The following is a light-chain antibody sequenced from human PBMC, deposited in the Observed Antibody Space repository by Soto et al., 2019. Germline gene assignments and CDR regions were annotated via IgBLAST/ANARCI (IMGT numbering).Light chain of an antibody. V-gene: IGLV1-47*01. Sequence: QSVLTQPPSASGTPEQRVTISCSGSSSNIGSNYGYWYQQLPGTAPKLLIYRNNQRPSGVPDRFSGSKSGTSASLAISGLRYEDEADYYCAAWDDSLSGVVFGGGTKLTVL. CDR1: SSNIGSNY. CDR3: AAWDDSLSGVV. J-gene: IGLJ2*01. CDR2: RNN.